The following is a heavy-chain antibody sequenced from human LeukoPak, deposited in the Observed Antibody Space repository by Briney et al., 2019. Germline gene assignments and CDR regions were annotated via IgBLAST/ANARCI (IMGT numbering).Heavy chain of an antibody. V-gene: IGHV4-38-2*01. J-gene: IGHJ4*02. CDR1: GYSINNAHY. D-gene: IGHD2-15*01. CDR3: ARASVEHSIVAGDYFDY. Sequence: SETLSLTCAVSGYSINNAHYWAWIRQPPGKGLEWIGNISQSGIASYNPSLRSRVTISLDTSKNHFSLNLRSVTAADTAVYFCARASVEHSIVAGDYFDYWGQGTLVTVSS. CDR2: ISQSGIA.